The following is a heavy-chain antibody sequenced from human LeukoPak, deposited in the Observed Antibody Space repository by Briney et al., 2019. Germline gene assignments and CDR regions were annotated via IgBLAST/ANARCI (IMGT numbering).Heavy chain of an antibody. D-gene: IGHD4-11*01. V-gene: IGHV4-34*01. Sequence: SETLSLTCAVYGGSFSGYYWSWIRQPPGKGLEWIGEINHSGSTNYNPSLKSRVTISVDTSKNQFSLKLSSVTAADTAVYYCGRYSNSHPGWFDPWGQGTLVTVSS. CDR2: INHSGST. CDR1: GGSFSGYY. CDR3: GRYSNSHPGWFDP. J-gene: IGHJ5*02.